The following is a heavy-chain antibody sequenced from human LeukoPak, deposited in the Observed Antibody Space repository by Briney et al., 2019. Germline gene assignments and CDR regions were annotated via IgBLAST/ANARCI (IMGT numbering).Heavy chain of an antibody. J-gene: IGHJ3*02. CDR1: GFTFSSYV. Sequence: PGGSLRLSCAASGFTFSSYVMHWVRQAPGKGLEWVAIISYDGSNEYYADSVKGRFTISRDNSKNTLYLQMNSLRVEDTAIYYCASRAVFEMWGQGTRVTVSS. CDR3: ASRAVFEM. V-gene: IGHV3-30*04. CDR2: ISYDGSNE.